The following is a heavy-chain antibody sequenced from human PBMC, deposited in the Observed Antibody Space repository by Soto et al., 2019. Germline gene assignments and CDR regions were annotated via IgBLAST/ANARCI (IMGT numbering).Heavy chain of an antibody. Sequence: PGESLKISCKGSGYSFTSYWIGWVRQMPGKGLEWMGIIYPGDSDTRNSPSFQGQVTISADKSMSTAYLQWSSLKASDTAMYYCARIYESKGYYYYGMDVWGQGTTVTVSS. J-gene: IGHJ6*02. CDR2: IYPGDSDT. D-gene: IGHD5-12*01. CDR1: GYSFTSYW. V-gene: IGHV5-51*01. CDR3: ARIYESKGYYYYGMDV.